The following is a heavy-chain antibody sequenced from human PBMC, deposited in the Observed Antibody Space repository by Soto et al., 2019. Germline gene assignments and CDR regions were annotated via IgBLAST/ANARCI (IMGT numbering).Heavy chain of an antibody. CDR2: ITDNGGST. J-gene: IGHJ4*02. CDR1: GFTFSRDG. V-gene: IGHV3-23*01. D-gene: IGHD4-4*01. Sequence: PGGSLRLSCAASGFTFSRDGMSWVRQAPGKGLEWVSLITDNGGSTYYADSVKGRFTISRENTKNALFLQMNSLRAEDTAVYYCAKERASKTAFDYCGQGALVTVYS. CDR3: AKERASKTAFDY.